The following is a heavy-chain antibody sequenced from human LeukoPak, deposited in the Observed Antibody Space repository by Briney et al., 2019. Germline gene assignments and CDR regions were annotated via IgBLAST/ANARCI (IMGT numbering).Heavy chain of an antibody. Sequence: SSETLSLTCAVYGGSFSGYYWSWIRQPPGKGLEWIGETNHSGSTNYNPSLKSRVTISVDTSKNQFSLKLSSVTAADTAVYYCAGVDFWSGYYKPNGMDVWGQGTTVTVSS. CDR2: TNHSGST. J-gene: IGHJ6*02. CDR3: AGVDFWSGYYKPNGMDV. V-gene: IGHV4-34*01. D-gene: IGHD3-3*01. CDR1: GGSFSGYY.